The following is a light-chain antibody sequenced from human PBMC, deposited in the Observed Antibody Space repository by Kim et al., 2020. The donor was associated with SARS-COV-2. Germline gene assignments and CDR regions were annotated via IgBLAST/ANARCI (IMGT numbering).Light chain of an antibody. CDR1: NIGSKS. CDR3: QVWDSSSDHWV. CDR2: YDS. J-gene: IGLJ3*02. V-gene: IGLV3-21*04. Sequence: SYELTQPPSVSMAPGKTARITCGGNNIGSKSVHWYQQKPGQAPVLVISYDSDRPSGIPERFSGSNSGNTATLTISRVEAGDEADYYCQVWDSSSDHWVFG.